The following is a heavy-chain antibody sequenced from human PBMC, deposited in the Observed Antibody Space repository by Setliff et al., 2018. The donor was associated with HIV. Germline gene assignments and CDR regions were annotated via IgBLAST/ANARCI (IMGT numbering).Heavy chain of an antibody. Sequence: SQTLSLTCAVSDYSISSGYYWGWIRQPPGKGLEWIGSIHHSGSTYNNPSLKSRVTISVDTSKNQFSLKLTSVTAADTAVYYCARTLRAAAMGYFDYWGQGTLVTV. CDR1: DYSISSGYY. V-gene: IGHV4-38-2*01. CDR3: ARTLRAAAMGYFDY. J-gene: IGHJ4*02. CDR2: IHHSGST. D-gene: IGHD5-18*01.